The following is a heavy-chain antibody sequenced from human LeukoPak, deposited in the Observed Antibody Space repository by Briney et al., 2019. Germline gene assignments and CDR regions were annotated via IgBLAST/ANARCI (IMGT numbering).Heavy chain of an antibody. CDR3: AREGTGAAAGIPGLCD. Sequence: SVKVSCKASGGTFSSYAISWVRQAPGQGLEWMGGIIPIFGTANYAQKFQGRVTITADESTSTAYMELSSLRSEDTAVYYCAREGTGAAAGIPGLCDWGQGTQVTVSS. J-gene: IGHJ4*02. CDR2: IIPIFGTA. CDR1: GGTFSSYA. V-gene: IGHV1-69*13. D-gene: IGHD6-13*01.